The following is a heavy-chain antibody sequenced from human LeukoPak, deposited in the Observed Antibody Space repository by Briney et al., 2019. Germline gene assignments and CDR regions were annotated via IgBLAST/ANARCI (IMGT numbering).Heavy chain of an antibody. D-gene: IGHD3-10*01. CDR3: ARHGSESAFDI. Sequence: GGSLRLSCAASGFTFSSYDMHWVRQATGKGLEWVSAIGTAGDTYYPGSVKGRFTISRENAKNSLYLQMNSLRAGDTAVYYCARHGSESAFDIWGQGTMVTVSS. V-gene: IGHV3-13*01. CDR2: IGTAGDT. CDR1: GFTFSSYD. J-gene: IGHJ3*02.